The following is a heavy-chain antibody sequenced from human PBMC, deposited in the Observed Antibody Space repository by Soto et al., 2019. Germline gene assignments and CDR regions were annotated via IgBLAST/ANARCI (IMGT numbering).Heavy chain of an antibody. D-gene: IGHD3-22*01. J-gene: IGHJ3*01. Sequence: TGGSHRLSSTASGFTCMNYGMNWVRQATGKGLEWVSYIGIGSSTKYYADSVKGRFTISRDNAKNSLYLQMNSLRAEDTAVYYCARDQLYYNDISGRPLNAFDVWGQGTMVTVSS. CDR1: GFTCMNYG. CDR2: IGIGSSTK. V-gene: IGHV3-48*01. CDR3: ARDQLYYNDISGRPLNAFDV.